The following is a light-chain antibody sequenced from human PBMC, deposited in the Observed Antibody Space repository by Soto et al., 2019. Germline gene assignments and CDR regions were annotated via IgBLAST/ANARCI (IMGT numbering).Light chain of an antibody. V-gene: IGKV2-28*01. CDR3: MQALQART. CDR2: LSS. CDR1: QNLLHSNGYNF. Sequence: DIVMTQSPLSLPVTLGEPASISCRSSQNLLHSNGYNFLDWYLQRPGQSPQLLIYLSSYRASGVPDRFSGGGAGTNVTLKISRVEAADVGVYYCMQALQARTFGQGTKVDIK. J-gene: IGKJ1*01.